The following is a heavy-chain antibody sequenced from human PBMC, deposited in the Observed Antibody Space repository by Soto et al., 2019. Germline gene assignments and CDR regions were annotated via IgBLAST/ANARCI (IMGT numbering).Heavy chain of an antibody. CDR1: GGSISSGGYS. CDR2: IYHSGST. Sequence: QLQLQESGSGLVKPSQTLSLTCAVSGGSISSGGYSWSWIRQPPGKGLDWIGYIYHSGSTYYNPSLTSRVTISIDRSKNPFSTKLSSVTAADTAVYDGARVLGPWGQGTLVTVSS. J-gene: IGHJ5*02. V-gene: IGHV4-30-2*01. CDR3: ARVLGP.